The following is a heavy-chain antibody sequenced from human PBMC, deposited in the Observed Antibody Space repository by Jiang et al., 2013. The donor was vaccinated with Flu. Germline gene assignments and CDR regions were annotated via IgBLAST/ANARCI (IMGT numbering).Heavy chain of an antibody. CDR1: GYTFTSYG. V-gene: IGHV1-18*01. CDR3: ARAANYDWGLYYYYGMDV. D-gene: IGHD3-22*01. CDR2: ISAYNGNT. J-gene: IGHJ6*02. Sequence: GAEVKKPGASVKVSCKASGYTFTSYGISWVRQAPGQGLEWMGWISAYNGNTNYAQKLQGRVTMTTDTSTSTAYMELRSLRSDDTAVYYCARAANYDWGLYYYYGMDVWGQGTTVTVSS.